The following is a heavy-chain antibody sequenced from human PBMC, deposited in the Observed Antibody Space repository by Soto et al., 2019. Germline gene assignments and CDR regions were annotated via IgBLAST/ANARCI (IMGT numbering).Heavy chain of an antibody. V-gene: IGHV4-59*01. J-gene: IGHJ4*02. Sequence: QVQLQESGPGLVKPSETLSLTCTVSGGSISSYYWSWIRQPPGKGLEWIGYIYYSGSTNYNPSLKSRVTMSVDTSKNQFSLKLSSVTAADTAVYYCARGVFGEDLGYWGQGTLVTVSS. CDR2: IYYSGST. D-gene: IGHD3-10*02. CDR1: GGSISSYY. CDR3: ARGVFGEDLGY.